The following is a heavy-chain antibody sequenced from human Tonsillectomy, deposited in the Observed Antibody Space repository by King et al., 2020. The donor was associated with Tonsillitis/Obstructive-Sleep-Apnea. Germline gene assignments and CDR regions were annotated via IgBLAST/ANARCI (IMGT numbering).Heavy chain of an antibody. CDR1: GYSFTNNW. V-gene: IGHV5-51*03. Sequence: VQLVESGAEVKKPGESLKISCKGSGYSFTNNWIGWVRQMPWKGLEWMGIIYPGDSDTRYCPSFQGQVTISTDKSINTAYLQWSSLKASDTAMYYCAGLPCTNICCYHALNFDYWGQGTLVTVSS. CDR2: IYPGDSDT. D-gene: IGHD2-2*01. J-gene: IGHJ4*02. CDR3: AGLPCTNICCYHALNFDY.